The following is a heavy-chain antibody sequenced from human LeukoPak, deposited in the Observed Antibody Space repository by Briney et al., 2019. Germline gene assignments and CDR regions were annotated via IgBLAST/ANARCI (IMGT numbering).Heavy chain of an antibody. CDR1: GFTFSSYG. CDR2: IRYDGSNK. Sequence: GGSLRLSCAASGFTFSSYGMHWVRQAPGKGLEWVAFIRYDGSNKYYADSVRGRFTISRDNAKNSLYLQMNSLRAEDTAVYYCARDGPYYYDSSGYYSHDAFDIWGQGTMVTVSS. D-gene: IGHD3-22*01. V-gene: IGHV3-30*02. CDR3: ARDGPYYYDSSGYYSHDAFDI. J-gene: IGHJ3*02.